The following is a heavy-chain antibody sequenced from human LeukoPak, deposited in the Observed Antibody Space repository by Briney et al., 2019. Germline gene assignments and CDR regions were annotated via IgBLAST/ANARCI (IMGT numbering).Heavy chain of an antibody. J-gene: IGHJ4*02. Sequence: EAGGSLRLSCAASGFTVSSYEINWVRQAPGKGLEWVSYISSSGSTIYYADSVKGRFTISRDNAKNSLYLQMNSLRAEDTAVYYCARDAGSTEQYVFDYWGQGTLVTVSS. V-gene: IGHV3-48*03. CDR2: ISSSGSTI. CDR3: ARDAGSTEQYVFDY. D-gene: IGHD3-16*01. CDR1: GFTVSSYE.